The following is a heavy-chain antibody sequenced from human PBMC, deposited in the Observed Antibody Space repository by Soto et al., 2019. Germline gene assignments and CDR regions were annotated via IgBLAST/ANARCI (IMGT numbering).Heavy chain of an antibody. CDR2: ISSSGSTI. CDR1: GFTFSDYY. Sequence: GGSLRLSCAASGFTFSDYYMSWIRQAPGKGLEWVSYISSSGSTIYYADSVKGRFTISRDNAKNSLYLQMNSLRAEDTAVYYCARDIVDCSSTSCYFSRYYYYYMDVWGKGTTVTVSS. J-gene: IGHJ6*03. CDR3: ARDIVDCSSTSCYFSRYYYYYMDV. D-gene: IGHD2-2*01. V-gene: IGHV3-11*01.